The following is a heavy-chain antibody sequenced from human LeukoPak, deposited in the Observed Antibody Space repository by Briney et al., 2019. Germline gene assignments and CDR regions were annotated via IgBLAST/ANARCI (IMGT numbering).Heavy chain of an antibody. V-gene: IGHV4-34*01. D-gene: IGHD3-22*01. Sequence: SETLSLTCAVYGGSFSGYYWSWIRQPPGKGLEWMGEINHSGSTNYNPSLKSRVTISVDTSKNQFSLKLSSVTAADTAVYYCARGYYYDSSGYYYDYWGQGTLVTVSS. CDR2: INHSGST. CDR1: GGSFSGYY. J-gene: IGHJ4*02. CDR3: ARGYYYDSSGYYYDY.